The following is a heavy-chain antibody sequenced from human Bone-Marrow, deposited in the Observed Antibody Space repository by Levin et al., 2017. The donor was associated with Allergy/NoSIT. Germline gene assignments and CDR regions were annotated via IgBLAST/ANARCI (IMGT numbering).Heavy chain of an antibody. CDR3: ARYCSGASGYSNNWFDP. CDR1: GGSISSSTYY. V-gene: IGHV4-39*01. Sequence: SETLSLTCTVSGGSISSSTYYWGWIRQPPGTGLEWIGSIYYSGGTYYNPSLKSRVTISVDTSKNQFSLKLSSVTAADTAVYYCARYCSGASGYSNNWFDPWGQGTLVTVSS. CDR2: IYYSGGT. J-gene: IGHJ5*02. D-gene: IGHD2-15*01.